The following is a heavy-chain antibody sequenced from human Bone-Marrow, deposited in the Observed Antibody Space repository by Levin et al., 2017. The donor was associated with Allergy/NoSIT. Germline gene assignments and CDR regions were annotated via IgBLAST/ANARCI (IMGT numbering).Heavy chain of an antibody. V-gene: IGHV3-74*01. CDR2: INNDGSRT. Sequence: GGSLRLSCVASGFTFGHYWMHWVRQAPGEGLVWVSRINNDGSRTSYADSVKGRFTISRDNARNTLYLQMNSQRAEDTAVYYCARGARDGYNCWGQGTLVTVSS. CDR1: GFTFGHYW. CDR3: ARGARDGYNC. J-gene: IGHJ4*02. D-gene: IGHD5-24*01.